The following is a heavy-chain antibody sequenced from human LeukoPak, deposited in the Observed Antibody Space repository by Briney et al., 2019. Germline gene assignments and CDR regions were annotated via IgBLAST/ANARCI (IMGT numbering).Heavy chain of an antibody. D-gene: IGHD6-19*01. CDR3: AINSSGWSTAAFDI. V-gene: IGHV1-3*03. CDR2: INTGNGNT. Sequence: GASVKVSCKASGYTFTSYAMHWVRQAPGQRLEWMGWINTGNGNTKYSQEFQGRVTITRDTSASTAYMELSSLRSEDMAVYYCAINSSGWSTAAFDIWGQGTMVTVSS. J-gene: IGHJ3*02. CDR1: GYTFTSYA.